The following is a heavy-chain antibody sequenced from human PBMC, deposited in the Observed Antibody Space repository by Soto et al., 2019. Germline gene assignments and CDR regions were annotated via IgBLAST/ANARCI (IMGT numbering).Heavy chain of an antibody. J-gene: IGHJ4*02. D-gene: IGHD3-10*01. CDR3: ARDGWFGKKHDY. V-gene: IGHV3-48*04. Sequence: GGSLRLSCVASGFSLSSYSMNWVRQAPGKGLEWISYISSSSGTKNYADSVKGRFTISRDNAKNSLYLHMSSLRAEDTAVYYCARDGWFGKKHDYWGQGTLVTVSS. CDR1: GFSLSSYS. CDR2: ISSSSGTK.